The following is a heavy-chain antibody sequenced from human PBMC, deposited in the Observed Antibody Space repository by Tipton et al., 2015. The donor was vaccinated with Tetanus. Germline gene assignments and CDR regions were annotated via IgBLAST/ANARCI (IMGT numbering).Heavy chain of an antibody. Sequence: TLSLTCSVSGGPIRDSDYYWGWVRLPPGKGLEWIAGIYYSGNSYYNPTFQSRVIISVDTSRNQFSLRLSSVTAADTAVYYCARPRAYTYGYRGSYFDYWGQGILVTVSS. CDR3: ARPRAYTYGYRGSYFDY. J-gene: IGHJ4*02. D-gene: IGHD5-18*01. CDR1: GGPIRDSDYY. V-gene: IGHV4-39*01. CDR2: IYYSGNS.